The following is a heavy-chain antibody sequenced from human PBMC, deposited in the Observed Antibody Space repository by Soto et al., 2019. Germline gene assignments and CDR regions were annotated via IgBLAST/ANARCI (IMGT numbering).Heavy chain of an antibody. V-gene: IGHV3-72*01. Sequence: EVQLVESGGGLVQPGGSLRLSCAASGFTFSDHYMDWVRQAPGKGLEWVARSRNRVNSHTTEYAASVKGRFTISRDESKSSPYLPMNRLKIEDTAVYYCSRGLLGGAPSYTFHGMDVWGQGTTVTVSS. J-gene: IGHJ6*01. CDR1: GFTFSDHY. CDR3: SRGLLGGAPSYTFHGMDV. D-gene: IGHD1-26*01. CDR2: SRNRVNSHTT.